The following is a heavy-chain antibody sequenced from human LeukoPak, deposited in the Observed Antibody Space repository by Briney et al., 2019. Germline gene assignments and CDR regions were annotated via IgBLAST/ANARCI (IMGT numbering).Heavy chain of an antibody. D-gene: IGHD3-10*01. Sequence: ASVKVSCKASGYTINIYYMHWVRQAPGQGLEWMGMINPNDGSTKYAQKFQGRVFMTRDMSTNTVYMELSSLRSDDTAVFYCARGDYYGSPKVVAAWGQGTLVTVSS. CDR3: ARGDYYGSPKVVAA. V-gene: IGHV1-46*02. CDR2: INPNDGST. J-gene: IGHJ5*02. CDR1: GYTINIYY.